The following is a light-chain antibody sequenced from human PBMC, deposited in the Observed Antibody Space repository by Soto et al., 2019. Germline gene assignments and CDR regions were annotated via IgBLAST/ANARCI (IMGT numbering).Light chain of an antibody. Sequence: TQSQASLSTSPLKSLPLXHRASQSIGTALGWYQQKPGKAPKLLIYAASSLDSGIPSRFSGSGSGTEFTLTISRLEPEDFAVYYCQQYSSWTPTFGQGTKVDI. CDR2: AAS. CDR3: QQYSSWTPT. CDR1: QSIGTA. V-gene: IGKV3-15*01. J-gene: IGKJ1*01.